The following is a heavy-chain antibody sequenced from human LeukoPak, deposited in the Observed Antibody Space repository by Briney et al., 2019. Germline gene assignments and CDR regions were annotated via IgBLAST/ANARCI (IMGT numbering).Heavy chain of an antibody. V-gene: IGHV4-59*01. CDR1: DGSISSYY. J-gene: IGHJ4*02. CDR2: IYYSGST. CDR3: ARIHSYSSSWSPYYFDY. Sequence: KPSETLSITCTVSDGSISSYYWSWIRQPPGKGLEWIGYIYYSGSTNYNPSLKSRVTISVDTSKNQFSLKLSSVTAADTAVYYCARIHSYSSSWSPYYFDYWGQGTLVTVSS. D-gene: IGHD6-13*01.